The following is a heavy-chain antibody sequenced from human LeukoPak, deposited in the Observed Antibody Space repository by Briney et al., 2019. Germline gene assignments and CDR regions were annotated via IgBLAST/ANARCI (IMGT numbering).Heavy chain of an antibody. V-gene: IGHV3-7*01. Sequence: PGGSLRLSCAASGFTFSNYWMTWVRQAPGKGLEWVAIIKQDGSEKYYVDSVKGRFTISRDNAKNSLYLQLNSLRVEDTAVYYCARDGYYDFWSGYYGYFDYWGQGTLVTVSS. CDR2: IKQDGSEK. J-gene: IGHJ4*02. D-gene: IGHD3-3*01. CDR1: GFTFSNYW. CDR3: ARDGYYDFWSGYYGYFDY.